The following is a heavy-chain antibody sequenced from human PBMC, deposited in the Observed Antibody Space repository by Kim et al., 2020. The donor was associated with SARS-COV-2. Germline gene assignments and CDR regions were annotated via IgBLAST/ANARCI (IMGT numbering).Heavy chain of an antibody. V-gene: IGHV1-69*01. CDR3: ARSVESFYYYGMDV. D-gene: IGHD1-1*01. J-gene: IGHJ6*02. Sequence: AQKFQGRVTITADESTSTAYMELSSLRSEDTAVYYCARSVESFYYYGMDVWGQGTTVTVSS.